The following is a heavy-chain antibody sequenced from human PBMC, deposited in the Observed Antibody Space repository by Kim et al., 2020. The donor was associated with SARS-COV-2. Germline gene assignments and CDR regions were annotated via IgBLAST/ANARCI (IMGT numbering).Heavy chain of an antibody. J-gene: IGHJ4*02. Sequence: GGSLRLSCAAAGFTLSTAWMSWVRQAPGKGLEWVGRITSNTDGGTTDYAAPVKGRFTVSRDDSTNTLYLQMNSLKPEDTAVYYCSTHPYLTGSLAGWGQGTQVTVSS. CDR3: STHPYLTGSLAG. CDR1: GFTLSTAW. V-gene: IGHV3-15*01. D-gene: IGHD2-15*01. CDR2: ITSNTDGGTT.